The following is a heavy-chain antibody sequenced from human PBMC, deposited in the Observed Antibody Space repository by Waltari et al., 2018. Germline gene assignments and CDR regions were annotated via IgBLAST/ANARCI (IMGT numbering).Heavy chain of an antibody. J-gene: IGHJ4*02. CDR3: ARELTYYYDSSGYSFDY. CDR2: ISSSSSTI. Sequence: EVQLVESGGGLVQPGGSLRLSCAASGFPFSSYSMNWVRQAPGKGLEWVSYISSSSSTIYYADSVKGRFTISRDNAKNSLYLQMNSLRAEDTAVYYCARELTYYYDSSGYSFDYWGQGTLVNVSS. CDR1: GFPFSSYS. V-gene: IGHV3-48*04. D-gene: IGHD3-22*01.